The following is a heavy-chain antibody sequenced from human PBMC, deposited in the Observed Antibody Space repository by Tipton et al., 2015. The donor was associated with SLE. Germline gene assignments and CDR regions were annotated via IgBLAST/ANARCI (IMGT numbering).Heavy chain of an antibody. CDR3: MRRGDWWGWFDP. Sequence: TLSLTCTVSAASISSANYYWSWIRQHPGKGLEWIGYIYHSGSAAYYNPSLKSRVTISIDTSKNQFSLKVTSVTAADTAIYYCMRRGDWWGWFDPWGQGALVTVSS. V-gene: IGHV4-31*03. D-gene: IGHD2-15*01. CDR2: IYHSGSAA. CDR1: AASISSANYY. J-gene: IGHJ5*02.